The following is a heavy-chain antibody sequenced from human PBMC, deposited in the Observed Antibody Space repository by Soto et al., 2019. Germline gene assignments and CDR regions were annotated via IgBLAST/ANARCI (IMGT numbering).Heavy chain of an antibody. Sequence: EVQLVESGGGLVQPGGSLRLSCAASGFTFSSYEMNWVRQAPGKGLEWVSYISSSGSTIYYADSVKGRFTISRDNAKNSLYLQMNSLRAEDTAVYYSARDHPTYYDFWSGSDQRWDVWGQGTTVTVSS. CDR2: ISSSGSTI. CDR3: ARDHPTYYDFWSGSDQRWDV. J-gene: IGHJ6*02. V-gene: IGHV3-48*03. D-gene: IGHD3-3*01. CDR1: GFTFSSYE.